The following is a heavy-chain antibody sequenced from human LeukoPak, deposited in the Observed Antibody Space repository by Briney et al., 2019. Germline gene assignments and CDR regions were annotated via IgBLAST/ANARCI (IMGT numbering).Heavy chain of an antibody. J-gene: IGHJ4*02. D-gene: IGHD2-21*02. V-gene: IGHV3-23*01. CDR1: GFTFSDYA. Sequence: GGSLRLSCAASGFTFSDYAMNWVRQAPGKGLEWVSGVTGSGGSTYYADSVKGRFTISRDNSKNTLYLQMNSLRAEDTAVYYCARSDMTLDYWGQGTLVTVSS. CDR2: VTGSGGST. CDR3: ARSDMTLDY.